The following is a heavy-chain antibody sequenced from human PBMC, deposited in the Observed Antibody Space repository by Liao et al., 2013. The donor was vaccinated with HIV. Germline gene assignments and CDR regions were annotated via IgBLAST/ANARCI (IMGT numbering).Heavy chain of an antibody. V-gene: IGHV4-39*07. J-gene: IGHJ4*02. D-gene: IGHD3-3*01. CDR1: GGSISSSSYY. CDR2: IYYSGST. CDR3: ARDNREYYDFWSGYYPFDY. Sequence: QLQLQESGPGLVKPSETLSLTCTVSGGSISSSSYYWGWIRQPPGKGLEWIGSIYYSGSTYYNPSLKSRVTISVDTSKNQFSLKLSSVTAADTAVYYCARDNREYYDFWSGYYPFDYWGQGTLVTVSS.